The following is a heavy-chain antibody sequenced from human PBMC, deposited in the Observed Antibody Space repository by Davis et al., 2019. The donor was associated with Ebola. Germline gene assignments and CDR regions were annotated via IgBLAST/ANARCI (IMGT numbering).Heavy chain of an antibody. J-gene: IGHJ6*03. CDR2: IYYSGST. CDR3: ARDLRYDSSGYDYYFYMDV. CDR1: GGSISRGGSY. D-gene: IGHD3-22*01. V-gene: IGHV4-31*03. Sequence: PSETLSLTCTVSGGSISRGGSYRTWIRQHPGKGLEWIGYIYYSGSTYYKPSLKSRVTISLDTSKNQFSLNLHSVTAADTAVYYCARDLRYDSSGYDYYFYMDVWGKGTTVTVSS.